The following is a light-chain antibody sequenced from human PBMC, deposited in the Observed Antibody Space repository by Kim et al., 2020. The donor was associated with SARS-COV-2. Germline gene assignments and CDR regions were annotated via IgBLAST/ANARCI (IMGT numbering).Light chain of an antibody. CDR2: RST. V-gene: IGLV1-47*01. CDR1: SANIGAND. CDR3: AAWDDSSRGRL. J-gene: IGLJ3*02. Sequence: GHWVTISCSGTSANIGANDVYWYRQFQGTAPKLLVYRSTQRPSGVPDRFSAAKSGTAASLAINGLRSEDEGDYYCAAWDDSSRGRLFGGGTKLTV.